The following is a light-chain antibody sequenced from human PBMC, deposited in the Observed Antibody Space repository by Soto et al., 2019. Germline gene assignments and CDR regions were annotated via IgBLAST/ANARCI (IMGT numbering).Light chain of an antibody. V-gene: IGKV3-15*01. CDR1: QSVSRN. CDR3: HQYNNWPPT. J-gene: IGKJ1*01. CDR2: GAS. Sequence: EMVMTQSPATLSVSPGERATLSCRASQSVSRNLAWYQQKPGQTPRLLIYGASTRVTGIPARFSGSGSGTEFNLTISSLQSEDFAVYYCHQYNNWPPTFGRGTKVEIK.